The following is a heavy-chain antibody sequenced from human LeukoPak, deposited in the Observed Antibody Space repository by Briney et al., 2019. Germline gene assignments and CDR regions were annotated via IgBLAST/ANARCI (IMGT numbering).Heavy chain of an antibody. J-gene: IGHJ4*02. D-gene: IGHD4-17*01. CDR2: ISWNSGNI. Sequence: GGALRLSCAASGFTFGDYAMHWVRQAPGKGLEWVSSISWNSGNIVYADSVKGRFTISRDNAKNSLYLQMNSLRAEDTALYYCAKDFGSSYGDFLDYWGQGTLVTVSA. V-gene: IGHV3-9*01. CDR1: GFTFGDYA. CDR3: AKDFGSSYGDFLDY.